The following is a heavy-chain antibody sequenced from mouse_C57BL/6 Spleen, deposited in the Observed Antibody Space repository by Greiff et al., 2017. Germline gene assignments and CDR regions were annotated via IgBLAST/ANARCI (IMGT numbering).Heavy chain of an antibody. CDR1: GFTFSSYG. D-gene: IGHD2-5*01. CDR3: ARRDSNYRFDY. V-gene: IGHV5-6*02. Sequence: DVMLVESGGDLVKPGGSLKLSCAASGFTFSSYGMSWVRQTPDKRLEWVAPISSGGGYTYYPDSVKGQVTISRDNAKNTLYLQMSSLKSEDTAMYYCARRDSNYRFDYWGQGTTLTVSS. CDR2: ISSGGGYT. J-gene: IGHJ2*01.